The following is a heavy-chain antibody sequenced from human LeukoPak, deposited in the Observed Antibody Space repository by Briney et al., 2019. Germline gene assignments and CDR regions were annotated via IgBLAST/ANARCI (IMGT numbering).Heavy chain of an antibody. CDR1: GGSFSGYY. D-gene: IGHD1-26*01. Sequence: SETLSLTCAVYGGSFSGYYWSWIRQPPGKGLEWIGEINHSGSTNYNPSLKSRVTISVDTPKNQFSLKLSSVTAADTAVYYCARGGVGATRASHYWGQGTLVTVSS. J-gene: IGHJ4*02. CDR2: INHSGST. CDR3: ARGGVGATRASHY. V-gene: IGHV4-34*01.